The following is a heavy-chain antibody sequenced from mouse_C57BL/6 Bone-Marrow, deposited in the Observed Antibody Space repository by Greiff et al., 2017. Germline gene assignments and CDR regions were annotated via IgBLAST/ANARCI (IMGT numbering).Heavy chain of an antibody. D-gene: IGHD2-2*01. CDR3: ARYGYLFDY. Sequence: QVQLQQSGPELVKPGASVKISCKASGYAFSSSWMNWVKQRPGKGLEWIGRIYPGDGDTNYNGKFKGKATLTADKSSSTAYMQLSSLTSEDSAVDFCARYGYLFDYWGQGTTLTVSA. J-gene: IGHJ2*01. CDR2: IYPGDGDT. CDR1: GYAFSSSW. V-gene: IGHV1-82*01.